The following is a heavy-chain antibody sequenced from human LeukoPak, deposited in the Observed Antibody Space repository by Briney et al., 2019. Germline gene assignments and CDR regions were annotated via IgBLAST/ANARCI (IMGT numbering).Heavy chain of an antibody. V-gene: IGHV1-2*02. CDR3: ARKGLRLNWFDP. CDR2: INPNSGST. Sequence: ASVKVSCKASGYTFTSYGISWVRQAPGQGLEWMGWINPNSGSTNYAQKFQGRVTMTRDTSITTAYMELSRLRSDDTAVYYCARKGLRLNWFDPWGQGTLVTVSS. CDR1: GYTFTSYG. J-gene: IGHJ5*02.